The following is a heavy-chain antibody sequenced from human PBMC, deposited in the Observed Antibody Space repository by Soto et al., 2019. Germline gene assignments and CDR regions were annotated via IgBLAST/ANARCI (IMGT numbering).Heavy chain of an antibody. D-gene: IGHD3-3*01. Sequence: QVQLVESGGGVVQPGRSLRLSCAASGFTFNNYAIHWVRQAPGKGLEWVAVIAYDKSNKYYADSVKGRFTISRDNSKNPLYLHMSGKRAEDSAVYYCAIDSEWFPPFDIWGQGTMVNLSS. CDR2: IAYDKSNK. CDR1: GFTFNNYA. J-gene: IGHJ3*02. CDR3: AIDSEWFPPFDI. V-gene: IGHV3-30-3*01.